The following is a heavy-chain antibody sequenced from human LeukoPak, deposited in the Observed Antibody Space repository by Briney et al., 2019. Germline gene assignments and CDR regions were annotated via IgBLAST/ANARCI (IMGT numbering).Heavy chain of an antibody. V-gene: IGHV4-61*01. CDR1: GGSISSGSYY. D-gene: IGHD5-18*01. J-gene: IGHJ4*02. CDR3: ARDRYSYGLFDY. CDR2: IYYSGST. Sequence: SQTLSLTCTVSGGSISSGSYYWSWIRQPPGKGLEWIGYIYYSGSTNYNPSLKSRVTISVDTSKNQFSLKLSSVTAADTAVYYCARDRYSYGLFDYWGQGTLVTVSS.